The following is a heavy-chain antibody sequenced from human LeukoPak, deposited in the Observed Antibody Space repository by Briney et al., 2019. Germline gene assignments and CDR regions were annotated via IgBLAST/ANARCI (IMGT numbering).Heavy chain of an antibody. CDR2: IYHSGST. Sequence: SETLSLTCAVSGYSISSGYYWGWIRQPPGKGLEWIGSIYHSGSTYYSPSLKSRVTISVDTSKNQFSLKVTSVTAADTAVYYCARRRSSSSPTLDFWGQGTLVTVSS. D-gene: IGHD6-6*01. CDR1: GYSISSGYY. V-gene: IGHV4-38-2*01. J-gene: IGHJ4*02. CDR3: ARRRSSSSPTLDF.